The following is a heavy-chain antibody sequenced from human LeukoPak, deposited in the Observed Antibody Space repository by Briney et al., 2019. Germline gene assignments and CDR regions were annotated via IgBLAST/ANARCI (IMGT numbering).Heavy chain of an antibody. CDR3: ARDEEGEVYSSGWYGHDAFDI. CDR2: ISSSSYI. CDR1: GFTFSSYS. J-gene: IGHJ3*02. D-gene: IGHD6-19*01. Sequence: PGGSLRLSCAASGFTFSSYSMNWARQAPGKGLEWVSSISSSSYIYYADSVKGRFTISRDNAKNSLYLQMNSLRAEDTAVYYCARDEEGEVYSSGWYGHDAFDIWGQGTMVTVSS. V-gene: IGHV3-21*01.